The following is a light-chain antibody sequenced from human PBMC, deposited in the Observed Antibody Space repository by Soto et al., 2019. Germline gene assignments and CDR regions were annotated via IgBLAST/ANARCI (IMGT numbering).Light chain of an antibody. CDR3: CSYAGDYTFV. J-gene: IGLJ1*01. CDR1: SSDVGGYNF. Sequence: QSALTQPRSVSGSPGQSVTISCTGTSSDVGGYNFVSWYQQHPGKAPKFMIYDVSKRPPGVPDRFSGSKSGNTASLTTSGLQAEDEADYYCCSYAGDYTFVFGTGTKVTVL. CDR2: DVS. V-gene: IGLV2-11*01.